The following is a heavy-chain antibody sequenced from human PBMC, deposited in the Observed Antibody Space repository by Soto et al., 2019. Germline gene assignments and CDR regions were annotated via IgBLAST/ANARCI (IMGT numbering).Heavy chain of an antibody. V-gene: IGHV3-23*01. CDR2: ISGSGGST. D-gene: IGHD3-10*01. CDR1: GFTFSSYA. CDR3: AKCSEPREVRGVIISCYLDY. Sequence: EVQLLESGGGLVQPGGSLRLSCAASGFTFSSYAMSWVRQAPGKGLEWVSAISGSGGSTYYADSVKGRFTISRDNSKNTLYLQMNSLRAEDTAVYYCAKCSEPREVRGVIISCYLDYWGQGTLVTVSS. J-gene: IGHJ4*02.